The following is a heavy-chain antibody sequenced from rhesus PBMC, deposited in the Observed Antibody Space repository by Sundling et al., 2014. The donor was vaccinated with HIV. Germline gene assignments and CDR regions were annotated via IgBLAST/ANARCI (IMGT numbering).Heavy chain of an antibody. J-gene: IGHJ6*01. CDR3: AKSWGLYYGLDS. CDR2: ISESGDTT. D-gene: IGHD2-39*01. V-gene: IGHV3-100*01. CDR1: GFTFSNYI. Sequence: EVQLVESGGGLVKPGGSLRLSCVASGFTFSNYIIHWVRQAPGKGLEWASVISESGDTTYYADSLKGRFTISRDNAKNSLFLQMNSLTVEDTAVYYCAKSWGLYYGLDSWGQGVVVTVSS.